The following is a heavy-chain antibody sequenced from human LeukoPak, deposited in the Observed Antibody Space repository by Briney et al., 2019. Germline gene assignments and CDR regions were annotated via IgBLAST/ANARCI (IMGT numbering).Heavy chain of an antibody. D-gene: IGHD6-19*01. CDR2: INHSGST. J-gene: IGHJ4*02. CDR1: GGSFSGYY. Sequence: KPSETLSLTCAVYGGSFSGYYWSWIRQPPGKGLEWIGEINHSGSTNYNPPLKSRVTISVDTSKNQFSLKLSSVTAADTAVYYCASNPRIAVAGTLNYWGQGTLVTVSS. CDR3: ASNPRIAVAGTLNY. V-gene: IGHV4-34*01.